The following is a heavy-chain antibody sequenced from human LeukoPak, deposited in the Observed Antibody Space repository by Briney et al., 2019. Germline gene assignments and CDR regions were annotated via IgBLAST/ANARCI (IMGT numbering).Heavy chain of an antibody. V-gene: IGHV3-30*18. Sequence: GGSLRLSCAASGFTFSSYGMHWVRQAPGMGLEWVAVMSYDGSNKYYADSVKGRFTISRDNSKNTLYLQMNSLRAGDTAVYYCAKGQALPDYWGQGTLVTVSS. CDR1: GFTFSSYG. J-gene: IGHJ4*02. CDR2: MSYDGSNK. CDR3: AKGQALPDY.